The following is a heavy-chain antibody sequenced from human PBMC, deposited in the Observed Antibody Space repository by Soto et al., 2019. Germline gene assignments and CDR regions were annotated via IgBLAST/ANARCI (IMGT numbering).Heavy chain of an antibody. CDR2: INHSGRT. CDR3: ASWLFGDPFDS. Sequence: PSGTLSLTCAAYGDSFTNYYLSWIRQPPGKGLEWIGEINHSGRTTFNPSLKSRGTISLDSSKNQFSLKLRSVTAADTGVYYCASWLFGDPFDSWGHGTLVTVSS. D-gene: IGHD3-3*01. V-gene: IGHV4-34*01. J-gene: IGHJ4*01. CDR1: GDSFTNYY.